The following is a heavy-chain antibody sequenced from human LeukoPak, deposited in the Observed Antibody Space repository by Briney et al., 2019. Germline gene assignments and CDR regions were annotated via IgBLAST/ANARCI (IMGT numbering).Heavy chain of an antibody. J-gene: IGHJ4*02. CDR1: GYTFTSYD. CDR2: INPNSGVS. V-gene: IGHV1-2*02. Sequence: ASVKVSCKASGYTFTSYDINWVRQATGQGLGWMGWINPNSGVSYYAQRFQGRVTMTRDTSIRTAYMALSRLTSDDTALYFCARGLYFFDYWGQGTLVTVSS. CDR3: ARGLYFFDY.